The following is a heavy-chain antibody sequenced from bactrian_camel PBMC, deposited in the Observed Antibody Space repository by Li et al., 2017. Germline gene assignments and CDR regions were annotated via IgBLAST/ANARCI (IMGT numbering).Heavy chain of an antibody. CDR2: ISSDGTT. J-gene: IGHJ4*01. D-gene: IGHD7*01. CDR1: SVTVGEVC. Sequence: HVQLVESGGGSVQAGGSLTLSCAGSSVTVGEVCIGRFRQAPGKERELVSTISSDGTTSYADSVKGRFTITQDKSKNMLFLQMNNLTADDTAVYYCAAQRRTPIRCAWDYWGQGTQVTVS. V-gene: IGHV3S55*01. CDR3: AAQRRTPIRCAWDY.